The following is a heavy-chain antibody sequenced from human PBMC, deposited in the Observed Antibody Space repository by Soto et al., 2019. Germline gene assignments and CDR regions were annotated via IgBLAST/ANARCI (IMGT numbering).Heavy chain of an antibody. CDR2: ISYDARNT. CDR1: GITFNTYA. V-gene: IGHV3-30*04. CDR3: ARPGSGYDALTGQYFYDFHAVDV. Sequence: PGVSLRLSFAASGITFNTYAMHWVRQAPGKVLEWGGVISYDARNTYYADYVKGRFTISRDNSKNALYLQMNSLRPEDTSVDYCARPGSGYDALTGQYFYDFHAVDVWGQGTTVTVSS. J-gene: IGHJ6*02. D-gene: IGHD3-3*01.